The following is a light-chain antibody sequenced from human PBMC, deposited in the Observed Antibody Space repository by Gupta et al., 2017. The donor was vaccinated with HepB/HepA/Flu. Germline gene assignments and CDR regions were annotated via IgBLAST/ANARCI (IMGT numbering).Light chain of an antibody. J-gene: IGKJ2*01. CDR2: WAS. CDR3: QQYYSTPYT. Sequence: LVLTQPPDSLALAPGERASFNCKPSQSVLYSSNNKNYLAWYQQKPGQPPKLLIYWASTRESGVPDRFSGSGSGTDFTLTISSLQAEDVAVYYCQQYYSTPYTFGQGTKLEIK. V-gene: IGKV4-1*01. CDR1: QSVLYSSNNKNY.